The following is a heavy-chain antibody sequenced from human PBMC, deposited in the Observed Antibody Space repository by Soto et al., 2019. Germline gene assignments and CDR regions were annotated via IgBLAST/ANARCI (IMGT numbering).Heavy chain of an antibody. Sequence: PGGSLRLSCAASGFTFSSYGMHWVRQAPGKGLEWVSAISGSGGSTYYADSVKGRFTISRDNSKNTLYLQMNSLRAEDTAVYYCAKDKLGTTWFDPWGQGTLVTVSS. D-gene: IGHD1-7*01. J-gene: IGHJ5*02. CDR3: AKDKLGTTWFDP. V-gene: IGHV3-23*01. CDR1: GFTFSSYG. CDR2: ISGSGGST.